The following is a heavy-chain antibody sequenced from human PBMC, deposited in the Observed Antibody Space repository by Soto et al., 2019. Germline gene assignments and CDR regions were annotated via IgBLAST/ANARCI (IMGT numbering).Heavy chain of an antibody. CDR1: AYIFTNYG. Sequence: QVELVQAEAEVKKPGASVKVSCKASAYIFTNYGLSWVRQAPGQGLEWMAWISPYDGNTHYAQNLQGRVTVTTDTSTSTDYMELRSLRSDDTAVYFCARDDRAAAAGTTYYFDYWGQGTLVTVSS. V-gene: IGHV1-18*01. J-gene: IGHJ4*02. CDR2: ISPYDGNT. CDR3: ARDDRAAAAGTTYYFDY. D-gene: IGHD6-13*01.